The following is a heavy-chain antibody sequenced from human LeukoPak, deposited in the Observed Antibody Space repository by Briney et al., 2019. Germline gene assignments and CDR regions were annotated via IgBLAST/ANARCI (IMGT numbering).Heavy chain of an antibody. V-gene: IGHV4-39*07. D-gene: IGHD3-16*02. CDR1: GGSISSSSYY. CDR2: IDHRGTT. J-gene: IGHJ6*03. CDR3: ARTLNYVNVGGTYRYTYYMDV. Sequence: SETLSLTCTVSGGSISSSSYYWSWIRQPPGKGLEWIGEIDHRGTTKYNTSLKSRLTISVDTSKNQFSLRLNSVSAADTAVYYCARTLNYVNVGGTYRYTYYMDVWGTGTTVTISS.